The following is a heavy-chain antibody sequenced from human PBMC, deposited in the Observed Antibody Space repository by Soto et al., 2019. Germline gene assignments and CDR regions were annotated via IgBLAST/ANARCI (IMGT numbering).Heavy chain of an antibody. CDR2: ISSSSCTM. V-gene: IGHV3-48*01. D-gene: IGHD2-15*01. Sequence: GGSLRLSCAASGFTFSSYSMNWVRQAPGKGLEWVSYISSSSCTMYYADSVKGRFTIDSDNAKNSLYLQMNSLRAEDTAVYYCAAFRYCSGGSCYPNYFDYWGQGTLVTVSS. CDR1: GFTFSSYS. CDR3: AAFRYCSGGSCYPNYFDY. J-gene: IGHJ4*02.